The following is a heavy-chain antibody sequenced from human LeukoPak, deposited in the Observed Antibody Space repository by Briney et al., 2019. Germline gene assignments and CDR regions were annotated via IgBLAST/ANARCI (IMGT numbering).Heavy chain of an antibody. CDR3: ARRTSYANYDSSGYPPYDLDY. CDR2: IYTSGST. J-gene: IGHJ4*02. V-gene: IGHV4-61*02. Sequence: SETLSLTCTVSGGSISSGSYYWSWIRQPAGKGLEWIGRIYTSGSTNYNPSLKSRVTISVDTSKNQFSLKLSSVTAADTAVYYCARRTSYANYDSSGYPPYDLDYWGQGTLVTVSS. D-gene: IGHD3-22*01. CDR1: GGSISSGSYY.